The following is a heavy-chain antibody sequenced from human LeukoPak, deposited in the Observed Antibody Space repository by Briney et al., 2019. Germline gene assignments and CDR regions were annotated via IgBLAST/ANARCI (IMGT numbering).Heavy chain of an antibody. CDR2: IYYSGST. CDR1: GGSISSYY. J-gene: IGHJ4*02. Sequence: SETLSLTCTVSGGSISSYYWSWIRQPPVKGLEWIGYIYYSGSTNYNPSLKSRVTISVDTSKNQFSLKLSSVTAADTAVYYCAREVDGYNRFDYWGQGTLVTVSS. V-gene: IGHV4-59*01. D-gene: IGHD5-24*01. CDR3: AREVDGYNRFDY.